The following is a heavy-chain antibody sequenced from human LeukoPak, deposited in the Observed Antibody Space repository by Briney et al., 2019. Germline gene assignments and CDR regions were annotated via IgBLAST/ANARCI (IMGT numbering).Heavy chain of an antibody. D-gene: IGHD3-10*01. CDR2: ISYDGSSK. J-gene: IGHJ4*02. CDR3: AGTYYYGSGSYYRLDY. CDR1: GLTFSNYG. V-gene: IGHV3-30-3*01. Sequence: GGSLRLSCAASGLTFSNYGLHWVRRAPGKGLEWVALISYDGSSKYYADSVKGRFTISRDNSKNTLYLQMNSLRAEDTAVYYCAGTYYYGSGSYYRLDYWGQGTLVTVSS.